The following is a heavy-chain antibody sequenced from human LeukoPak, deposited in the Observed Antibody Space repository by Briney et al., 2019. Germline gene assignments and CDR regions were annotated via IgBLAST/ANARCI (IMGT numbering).Heavy chain of an antibody. V-gene: IGHV4-59*01. D-gene: IGHD1-26*01. J-gene: IGHJ4*02. Sequence: SETLSLTCTVSGGSISSYYWSWIRQPPGKGLEWIGYIYYSGSTNYNPSLKSRVTISVDTSKNQFSLKLSSVTAADTAVYYCARYSGTHSRNFDCWGQGTLVTVSS. CDR3: ARYSGTHSRNFDC. CDR1: GGSISSYY. CDR2: IYYSGST.